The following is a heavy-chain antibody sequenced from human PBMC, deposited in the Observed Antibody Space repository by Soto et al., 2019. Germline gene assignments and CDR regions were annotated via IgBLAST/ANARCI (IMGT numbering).Heavy chain of an antibody. CDR2: IKQDGSEK. CDR3: ARDRFVVVPAANYTPRYYYYGMDV. V-gene: IGHV3-7*01. D-gene: IGHD2-2*01. J-gene: IGHJ6*02. CDR1: GFTFGSYW. Sequence: HPGGSLRLSCAASGFTFGSYWMSWVRQAPGKGLEWVANIKQDGSEKYYVDSVKGRFTISRDNAKNSLYLQMNSLRAEDTAVYYCARDRFVVVPAANYTPRYYYYGMDVWGQGTTVTVSS.